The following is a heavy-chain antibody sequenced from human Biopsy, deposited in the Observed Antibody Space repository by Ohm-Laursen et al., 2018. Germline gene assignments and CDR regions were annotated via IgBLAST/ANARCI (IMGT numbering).Heavy chain of an antibody. CDR1: GFVFNNFA. CDR3: AKQGATILSSFDS. V-gene: IGHV3-23*01. Sequence: SLRLSCAAPGFVFNNFAMSWVRQAPGKGLEWVSAISGRGVDTSYAGSVKGRFTIPRDNSKNRLYLQMNSLRGEDTAVYYCAKQGATILSSFDSWGQGTLVTVSS. D-gene: IGHD3-9*01. J-gene: IGHJ5*01. CDR2: ISGRGVDT.